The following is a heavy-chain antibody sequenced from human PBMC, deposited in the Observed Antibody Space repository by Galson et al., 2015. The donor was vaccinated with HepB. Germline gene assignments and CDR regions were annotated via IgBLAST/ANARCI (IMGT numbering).Heavy chain of an antibody. Sequence: SLRLSCAASGFTFSSYSMNWVRQAPGKGLEWVSSISSSSSYVYYADSVKGRFTISRDNAKNSLYLQMNSLRAEDTAVYYCARDFPPMIRSGWFYYYYYYMDVWGKGTTVTVSS. CDR2: ISSSSSYV. J-gene: IGHJ6*03. CDR3: ARDFPPMIRSGWFYYYYYYMDV. V-gene: IGHV3-21*01. D-gene: IGHD3-10*01. CDR1: GFTFSSYS.